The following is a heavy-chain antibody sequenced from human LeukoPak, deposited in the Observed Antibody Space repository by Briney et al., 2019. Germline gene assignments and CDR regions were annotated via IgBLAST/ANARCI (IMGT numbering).Heavy chain of an antibody. D-gene: IGHD3-22*01. Sequence: PSETLSLTCTVSGGSISRYYWSWIRQPPGKGLEWIGYIYYSGSTNYNPSLKSRVTISVDTSKNQFSLKLSSVTAADTAVYYCARDRGRYYDSSGYPYYFDYWGQGTLVTVSS. CDR1: GGSISRYY. CDR3: ARDRGRYYDSSGYPYYFDY. V-gene: IGHV4-59*01. CDR2: IYYSGST. J-gene: IGHJ4*02.